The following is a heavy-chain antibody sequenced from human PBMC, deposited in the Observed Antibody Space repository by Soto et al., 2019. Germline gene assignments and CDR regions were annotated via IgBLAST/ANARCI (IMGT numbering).Heavy chain of an antibody. J-gene: IGHJ6*02. CDR1: GFTFSSYG. Sequence: GGSLRLSCAASGFTFSSYGMHWVRQAPGKGLEWVAVIWYDGSNKYYADSVKGRFTISRDNSKNTLYLQMNSLRAEDTAVYYCAGGAAAAYYYYGMDVWGQGTTVTVSS. CDR2: IWYDGSNK. CDR3: AGGAAAAYYYYGMDV. D-gene: IGHD6-13*01. V-gene: IGHV3-33*01.